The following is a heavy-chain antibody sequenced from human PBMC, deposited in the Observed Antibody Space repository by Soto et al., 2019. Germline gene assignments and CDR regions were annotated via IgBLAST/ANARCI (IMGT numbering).Heavy chain of an antibody. D-gene: IGHD4-17*01. CDR2: INHSGST. V-gene: IGHV4-34*01. J-gene: IGHJ3*02. Sequence: QVQLQQWGAGLLKPSETLSLTCAVYGGSFSGYYWSWIRQPPGKGLEWIGEINHSGSTNYNPSLKSRVTILVDTSNNQFSLKLSSVTAADTAVYYCARDPYGLGAFDIWGQGTMVTVSS. CDR1: GGSFSGYY. CDR3: ARDPYGLGAFDI.